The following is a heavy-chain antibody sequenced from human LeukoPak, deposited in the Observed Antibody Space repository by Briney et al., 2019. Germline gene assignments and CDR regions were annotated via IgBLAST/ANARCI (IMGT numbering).Heavy chain of an antibody. D-gene: IGHD2-2*01. CDR2: ISSSSSYI. Sequence: GGSLRLSCAASGFTFSSYSMNWVRQAPGKGLEWVSSISSSSSYIYCADSVKGRFTISRDNAKNSLYLQMNSLRAEDTAVYYCARDLEVPAATYWTLKNYYYYGMDVWGQGTTVTVSS. J-gene: IGHJ6*02. CDR3: ARDLEVPAATYWTLKNYYYYGMDV. V-gene: IGHV3-21*01. CDR1: GFTFSSYS.